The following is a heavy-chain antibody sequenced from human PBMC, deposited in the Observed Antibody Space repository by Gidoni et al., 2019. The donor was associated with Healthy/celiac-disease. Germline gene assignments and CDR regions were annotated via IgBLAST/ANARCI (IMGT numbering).Heavy chain of an antibody. J-gene: IGHJ4*02. D-gene: IGHD3-22*01. CDR3: ARLNAITYYYDSSGYFDY. CDR2: IYYSGST. V-gene: IGHV4-39*01. Sequence: QLQLQESGPGLVKPSETLSLTCTVSGGSISSSSYYWGWIRQPPGKGLEWIGSIYYSGSTYYNPSLKSRVTISVDTSKNQFSLKLSSVTAADTAVYYCARLNAITYYYDSSGYFDYWGQGTLVTVSS. CDR1: GGSISSSSYY.